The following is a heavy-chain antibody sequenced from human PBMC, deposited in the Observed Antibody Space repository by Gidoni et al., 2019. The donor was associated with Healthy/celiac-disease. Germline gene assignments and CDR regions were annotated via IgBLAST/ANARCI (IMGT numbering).Heavy chain of an antibody. J-gene: IGHJ6*02. V-gene: IGHV3-21*01. CDR3: ARLKGSIAAAGTLEYGMDV. CDR2: ISSSSSYI. Sequence: EVQLVESGGGLVKPGGSLRLSCAASGFTFSSYSMNWVRQAPGKGLEWVSSISSSSSYIYYADSGKGRFTISRDNAKNSLYLQMNSLRAEDTAVYYCARLKGSIAAAGTLEYGMDVWGQGTTVTVSS. D-gene: IGHD6-13*01. CDR1: GFTFSSYS.